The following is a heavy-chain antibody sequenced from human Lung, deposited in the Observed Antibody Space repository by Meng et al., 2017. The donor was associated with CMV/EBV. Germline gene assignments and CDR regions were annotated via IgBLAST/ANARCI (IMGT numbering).Heavy chain of an antibody. CDR2: ITHRRTT. CDR3: ARGYGSETYLNYFDY. Sequence: GGSFCVYYWSWIRQPPGRVLEWSDEITHRRTTTYNPSLKSRVTMSVATYKNQFSLRLRSVTAADTSVYYCARGYGSETYLNYFDYWGQGTLVTVSS. CDR1: GGSFCVYY. V-gene: IGHV4-34*01. D-gene: IGHD3-10*01. J-gene: IGHJ4*02.